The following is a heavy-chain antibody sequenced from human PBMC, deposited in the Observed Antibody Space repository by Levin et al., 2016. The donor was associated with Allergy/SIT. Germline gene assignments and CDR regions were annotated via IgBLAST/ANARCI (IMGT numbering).Heavy chain of an antibody. CDR1: GFSLSTGGMC. J-gene: IGHJ5*02. D-gene: IGHD2-2*02. V-gene: IGHV2-70*17. CDR3: ARMEGDCSSTSCYTGWFDP. Sequence: SGPTLVKPTQTLTLTCTFSGFSLSTGGMCVSWIRQPPGKALEWLARIDWDDDKFYSTSLKTRLTISKDTSKNQVVLTMTNMDPVDTATYYCARMEGDCSSTSCYTGWFDPWGQGTLVTVSS. CDR2: IDWDDDK.